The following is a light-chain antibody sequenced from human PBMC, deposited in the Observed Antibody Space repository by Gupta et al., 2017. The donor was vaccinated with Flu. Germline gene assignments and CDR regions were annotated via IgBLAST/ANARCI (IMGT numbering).Light chain of an antibody. J-gene: IGKJ2*01. Sequence: PSSLSASVGDRVTITCLARHEINNYLDWYQQKRGKAPKILIFDASKLESGVPSRFSGSGSGTDFTFTISVRHPEDFAKYYCQQENNFPFTFGQGTTLEIK. V-gene: IGKV1-33*01. CDR3: QQENNFPFT. CDR1: HEINNY. CDR2: DAS.